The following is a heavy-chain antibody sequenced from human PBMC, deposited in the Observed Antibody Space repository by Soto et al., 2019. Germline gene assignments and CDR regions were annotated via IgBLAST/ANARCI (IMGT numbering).Heavy chain of an antibody. CDR3: AKCIRGAIDY. CDR2: ISGSGGST. Sequence: EVQLLESGGGLGQPGRSLRLSCGASGSTFSSSAMSWVRQAPGKGLEWVSAISGSGGSTYYADSVEGRFIISRDNSKNTLYLEMNSLRAEDTAVYYCAKCIRGAIDYWGQGTLVTVSS. V-gene: IGHV3-23*01. J-gene: IGHJ4*02. CDR1: GSTFSSSA. D-gene: IGHD3-10*01.